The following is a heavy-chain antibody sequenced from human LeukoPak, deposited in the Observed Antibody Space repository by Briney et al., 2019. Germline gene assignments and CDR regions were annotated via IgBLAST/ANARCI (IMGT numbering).Heavy chain of an antibody. CDR2: IWYDGSNK. Sequence: GGSLRLSCAASGFTFSNYGMPWVRQAPGEGLEWVAVIWYDGSNKYYADFVKGRFTISRDNSKNTLYLQVNSLRAEDTAVYYCARDNYYYDSSGYSYYFDYWGQGTLVTVSS. CDR3: ARDNYYYDSSGYSYYFDY. V-gene: IGHV3-33*01. D-gene: IGHD3-22*01. CDR1: GFTFSNYG. J-gene: IGHJ4*02.